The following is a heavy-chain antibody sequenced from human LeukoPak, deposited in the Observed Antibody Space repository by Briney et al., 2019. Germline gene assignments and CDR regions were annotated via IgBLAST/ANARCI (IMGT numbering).Heavy chain of an antibody. J-gene: IGHJ6*03. CDR3: ARETSQRGAHYMDV. CDR2: IYYTGST. D-gene: IGHD3-16*01. V-gene: IGHV4-59*01. CDR1: GGSISSYY. Sequence: SETLSLTCTVSGGSISSYYWSWIRQPPGKGLEWIGYIYYTGSTNHNPSLKSRVTISVDTSKNQFSLKLSSVTAADTAVYYCARETSQRGAHYMDVWGKGTTVTISS.